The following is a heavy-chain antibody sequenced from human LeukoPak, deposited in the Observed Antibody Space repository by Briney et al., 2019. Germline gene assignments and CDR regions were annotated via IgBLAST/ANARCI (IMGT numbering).Heavy chain of an antibody. CDR3: ARALGYCSSTSCRYYYGMDV. J-gene: IGHJ6*02. D-gene: IGHD2-2*01. CDR2: IGTAGDT. V-gene: IGHV3-13*01. CDR1: GFTFSSYD. Sequence: GGSLRLSCAASGFTFSSYDMHWVRQATGKGLEWVSAIGTAGDTYYPGSMKGRFTISRENAKNSLYLQMNSLRAGDTAVYYCARALGYCSSTSCRYYYGMDVWGQGTTVTVSS.